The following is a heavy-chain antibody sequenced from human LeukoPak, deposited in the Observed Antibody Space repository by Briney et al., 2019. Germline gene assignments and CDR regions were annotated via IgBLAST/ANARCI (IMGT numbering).Heavy chain of an antibody. V-gene: IGHV4-34*01. CDR1: GGSFSDYY. D-gene: IGHD1-20*01. Sequence: SETLSLTCAVHGGSFSDYYWNWIRQPPGKGLEWIGEINQSGSTNCIPSLKSRVTISVDTSKNQFSLKLNSVTAADTAVYYCARATSNWNYFDYWGQGTLVTVSS. CDR3: ARATSNWNYFDY. CDR2: INQSGST. J-gene: IGHJ4*02.